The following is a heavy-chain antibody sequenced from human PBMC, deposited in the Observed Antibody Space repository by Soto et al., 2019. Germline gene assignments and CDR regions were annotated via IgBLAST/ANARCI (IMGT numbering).Heavy chain of an antibody. J-gene: IGHJ4*02. CDR1: GGSISSSNW. CDR2: IYHSGST. CDR3: ARGRLLPAVNFDY. V-gene: IGHV4-4*02. Sequence: SETLSLTCAVSGGSISSSNWWSWVRQPPGKGLEWIGEIYHSGSTNYNPSLKSRVTISVDTSKNQFSLNLSSVTAADTAVYYCARGRLLPAVNFDYWGQGAQVTVSS. D-gene: IGHD2-2*01.